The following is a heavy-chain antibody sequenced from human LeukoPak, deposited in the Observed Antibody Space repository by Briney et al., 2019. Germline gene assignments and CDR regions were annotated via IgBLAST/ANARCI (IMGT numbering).Heavy chain of an antibody. V-gene: IGHV3-23*01. CDR1: GFTFSNYA. Sequence: GGSLRLSCAASGFTFSNYAMSWVRQAPGEGLEWVSAITGSGGNTYYADSVKGRFTISRDNSKNTVFLQMNSLRAEDTAVYYCAKWRDYDVLTGYYVSDYWGQGTLVTVSS. J-gene: IGHJ4*02. CDR2: ITGSGGNT. CDR3: AKWRDYDVLTGYYVSDY. D-gene: IGHD3-9*01.